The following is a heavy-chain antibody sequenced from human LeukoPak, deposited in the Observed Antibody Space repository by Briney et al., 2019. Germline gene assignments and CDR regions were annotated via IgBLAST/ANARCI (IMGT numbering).Heavy chain of an antibody. CDR3: ARRGYSSGWRDFDY. Sequence: PGGSLRLSCAASGFTFSSYGMHWVRQAPGKGLEWVAVISYDGSNKYYADSVKGRFTISRDNAKNSLYLQMNSLRAEDTAVYYCARRGYSSGWRDFDYWGQGTLVTVSS. D-gene: IGHD6-19*01. CDR1: GFTFSSYG. CDR2: ISYDGSNK. V-gene: IGHV3-30*03. J-gene: IGHJ4*02.